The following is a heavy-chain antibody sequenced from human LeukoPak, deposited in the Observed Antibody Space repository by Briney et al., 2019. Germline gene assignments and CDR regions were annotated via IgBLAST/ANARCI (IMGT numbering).Heavy chain of an antibody. D-gene: IGHD2-2*01. Sequence: PSETLSLTCTVSGYSISSGYYWGWIRQPPGKGLEWIGSIYHSGSTYYNPSLKSRVTISVDTSKNQFSLKLGSVTAADTAVYYCASYCSSTSCYGENAFDIWGQGTMVTVSS. CDR2: IYHSGST. CDR1: GYSISSGYY. V-gene: IGHV4-38-2*02. CDR3: ASYCSSTSCYGENAFDI. J-gene: IGHJ3*02.